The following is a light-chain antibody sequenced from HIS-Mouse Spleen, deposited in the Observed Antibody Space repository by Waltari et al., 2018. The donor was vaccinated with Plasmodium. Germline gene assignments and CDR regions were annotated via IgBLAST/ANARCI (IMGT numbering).Light chain of an antibody. CDR2: DVS. CDR3: CSYAGSYTWV. V-gene: IGLV2-11*01. J-gene: IGLJ3*02. Sequence: QSALTQPRPVSGSPGQSVTISCTGTISNVGAYTFVSWYQQPPGKAPKLMIYDVSKRPSGVPDRFSGSKSGNTASLTISGLQAEDEADYYCCSYAGSYTWVFGGGTKLTVL. CDR1: ISNVGAYTF.